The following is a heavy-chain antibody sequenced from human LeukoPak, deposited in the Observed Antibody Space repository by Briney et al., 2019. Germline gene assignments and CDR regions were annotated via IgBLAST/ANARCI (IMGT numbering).Heavy chain of an antibody. D-gene: IGHD5-24*01. CDR2: ISYDGSNK. V-gene: IGHV3-30*04. CDR1: GCTFSSYA. J-gene: IGHJ4*02. CDR3: ARVWRMATIAAFDY. Sequence: GGSLRLSCAASGCTFSSYAMHWVRKAPGKGLEWVAVISYDGSNKYYADSVKGRFTISRDNSKNTLYLQMNSLRAEDTAVYYCARVWRMATIAAFDYWGQGTLVTVSS.